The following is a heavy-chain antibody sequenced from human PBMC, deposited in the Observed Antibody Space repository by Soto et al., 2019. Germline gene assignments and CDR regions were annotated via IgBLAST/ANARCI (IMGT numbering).Heavy chain of an antibody. J-gene: IGHJ4*02. CDR1: GGSISSYY. CDR2: IYYCGST. CDR3: AGLVGSYAVPHFDY. Sequence: SETLSLTCTVSGGSISSYYWSWIRQPPGKGLEWIGYIYYCGSTNYNPSLKSRVTISVDTSKNQFSLKLSSVTAADTAVDYFAGLVGSYAVPHFDYWGQETLVTVSS. D-gene: IGHD1-26*01. V-gene: IGHV4-59*01.